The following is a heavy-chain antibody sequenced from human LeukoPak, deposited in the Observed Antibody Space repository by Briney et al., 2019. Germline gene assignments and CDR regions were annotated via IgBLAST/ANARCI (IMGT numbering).Heavy chain of an antibody. Sequence: GGSLRLSCAASGFTFSNYGMNWVRQAPGKGLEWVSGITSSGITYYADSVKGRFTVSRDNSKNTLYLQMNSLRAEDAAVYYCAKAPVTSCRGAYCYPFDYWGQGTLVTVSS. D-gene: IGHD2-21*01. V-gene: IGHV3-23*01. J-gene: IGHJ4*02. CDR2: ITSSGIT. CDR3: AKAPVTSCRGAYCYPFDY. CDR1: GFTFSNYG.